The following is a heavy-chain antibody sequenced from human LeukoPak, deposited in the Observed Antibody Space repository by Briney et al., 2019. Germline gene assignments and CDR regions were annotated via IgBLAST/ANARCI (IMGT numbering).Heavy chain of an antibody. V-gene: IGHV4-38-2*02. Sequence: SETLSLTCTVSGYSISSGYYWGWIRQPPGKGLEGIGSIYHSGSTYYNPSLKSRVTISVDTSKNQFSLKLSSVTAADTAVYYCARDNSYDSSGYYLGDDAFDIWGQGTMVTVSS. CDR3: ARDNSYDSSGYYLGDDAFDI. D-gene: IGHD3-22*01. CDR1: GYSISSGYY. CDR2: IYHSGST. J-gene: IGHJ3*02.